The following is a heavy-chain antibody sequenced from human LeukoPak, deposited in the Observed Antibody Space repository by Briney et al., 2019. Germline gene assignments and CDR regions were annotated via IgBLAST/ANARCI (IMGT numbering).Heavy chain of an antibody. Sequence: SETLSLTCTVSGGSINNYYWSWIRQPPGKGLEWIGYIFYSGSTNYNPSLKSRVTISVDTSKNQFSLKLSSVTAADTAVYYCARVYYSSSYDYWYFDLWGRGTLVTVSS. CDR3: ARVYYSSSYDYWYFDL. D-gene: IGHD6-13*01. V-gene: IGHV4-59*01. CDR1: GGSINNYY. J-gene: IGHJ2*01. CDR2: IFYSGST.